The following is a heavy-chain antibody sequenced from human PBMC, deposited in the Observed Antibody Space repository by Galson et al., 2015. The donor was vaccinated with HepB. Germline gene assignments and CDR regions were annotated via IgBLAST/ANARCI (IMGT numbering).Heavy chain of an antibody. CDR2: ISYDGSNK. Sequence: SLRLSCAVSRFTFSNYGMHWVRQAPGKGLEWVAVISYDGSNKYYADSVKGRFTISRDNSKNTLYLQMNSLRPEDTAVCYCAKAVAGLFDYWGQGTLVTVSS. CDR3: AKAVAGLFDY. CDR1: RFTFSNYG. D-gene: IGHD6-19*01. J-gene: IGHJ4*02. V-gene: IGHV3-30*18.